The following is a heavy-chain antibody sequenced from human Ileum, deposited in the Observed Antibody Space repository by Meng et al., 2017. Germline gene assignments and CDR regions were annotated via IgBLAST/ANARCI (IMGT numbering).Heavy chain of an antibody. D-gene: IGHD5-12*01. CDR1: GFTFSNSA. J-gene: IGHJ5*02. CDR3: AREAWMPFWFDP. CDR2: IGGSGTST. V-gene: IGHV3-23*01. Sequence: DVQLLESGGGLIQPGGSLSLSCAASGFTFSNSAMSWVRQVPGKGVEWVSAIGGSGTSTYYADSVKGRFTISRDNSKNTVYLDIYSLRVDDAARYFCAREAWMPFWFDPWGLGTLVTVSS.